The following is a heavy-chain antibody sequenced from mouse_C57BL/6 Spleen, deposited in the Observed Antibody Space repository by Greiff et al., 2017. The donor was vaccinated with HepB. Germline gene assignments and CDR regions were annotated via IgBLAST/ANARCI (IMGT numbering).Heavy chain of an antibody. CDR1: GYTFTSYW. V-gene: IGHV1-5*01. J-gene: IGHJ4*01. CDR2: IYPGNSDT. Sequence: EVQLQQSGTVLARPGASVKMSCKTSGYTFTSYWMHWVKQRPGQGLEWIGAIYPGNSDTSYNQKFKGKAKLTAVTSASTAYMELSSLTNEDSAVYYCTVNWDEYYAMDYWGQGTSVTVSS. CDR3: TVNWDEYYAMDY. D-gene: IGHD4-1*02.